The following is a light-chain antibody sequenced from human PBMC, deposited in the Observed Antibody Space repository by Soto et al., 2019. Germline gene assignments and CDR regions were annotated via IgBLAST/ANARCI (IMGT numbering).Light chain of an antibody. CDR2: SYN. CDR3: AAWDDSLSGYV. Sequence: QSVLTQPPSASGTPGQRVTISCSGSSSNIGSNYVYWYQQLPGTAPRLLIYSYNERPSGVPDRFSGSKSGTSASLAISGLRSEDEADYYCAAWDDSLSGYVFXTGTKVTVL. CDR1: SSNIGSNY. J-gene: IGLJ1*01. V-gene: IGLV1-47*02.